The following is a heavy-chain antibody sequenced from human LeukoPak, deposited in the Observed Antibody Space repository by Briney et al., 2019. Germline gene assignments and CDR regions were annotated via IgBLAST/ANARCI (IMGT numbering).Heavy chain of an antibody. CDR2: IYYSGST. Sequence: SETLYLTCTVSGGSISSSSYYWGWIRQPPGKGLEWIGSIYYSGSTYYNPSLKSRVTISVDTSKNEFSLNLSSVTAADTAVYYCARHIVATDDAFDIWGQGTMVTVSS. CDR1: GGSISSSSYY. D-gene: IGHD5-12*01. J-gene: IGHJ3*02. CDR3: ARHIVATDDAFDI. V-gene: IGHV4-39*01.